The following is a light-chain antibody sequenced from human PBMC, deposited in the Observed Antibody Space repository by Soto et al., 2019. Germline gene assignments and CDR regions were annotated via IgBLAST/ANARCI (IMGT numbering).Light chain of an antibody. CDR3: SSYSSSTTPVL. J-gene: IGLJ2*01. CDR2: DVT. CDR1: SSDVGGYNY. Sequence: QSALTQPASVSGSPGQSITISCTGTSSDVGGYNYVSWYQQHPGKAPKLIIYDVTNRPSGLSYRFSAAKSGSTASLTISGLQAEDEADYYCSSYSSSTTPVLCGGGTKLTVL. V-gene: IGLV2-14*01.